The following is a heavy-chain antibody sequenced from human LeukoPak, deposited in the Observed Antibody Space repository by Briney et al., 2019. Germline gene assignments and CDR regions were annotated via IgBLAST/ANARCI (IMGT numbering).Heavy chain of an antibody. CDR3: ARIGGDRDPFDY. J-gene: IGHJ4*02. CDR1: GVTFSSYG. D-gene: IGHD2-21*02. Sequence: GGSLRLSCAASGVTFSSYGMHWVRQAPGKGLEWVAVIWYDGTNKYYADSVKGRFTISRDNSENTLYLQMNSLRAEDTAVYYCARIGGDRDPFDYWGQGTLVTVSS. CDR2: IWYDGTNK. V-gene: IGHV3-33*01.